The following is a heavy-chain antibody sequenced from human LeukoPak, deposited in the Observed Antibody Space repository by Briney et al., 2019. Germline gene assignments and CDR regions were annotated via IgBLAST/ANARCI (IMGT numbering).Heavy chain of an antibody. CDR3: ARDRGWASRAYMDV. V-gene: IGHV1-2*02. J-gene: IGHJ6*03. Sequence: ASVKVSCKASRYTFTGYYMHWVRQAPGQGLEWMGWINPNSGDTNYAQKFQGRVTMTRDTSISTAYMELSRLRSDDTAVYYCARDRGWASRAYMDVWGKGTTVTISS. CDR1: RYTFTGYY. D-gene: IGHD3-10*01. CDR2: INPNSGDT.